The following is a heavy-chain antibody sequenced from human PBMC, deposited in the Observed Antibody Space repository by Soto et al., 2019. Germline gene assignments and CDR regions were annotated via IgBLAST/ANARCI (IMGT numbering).Heavy chain of an antibody. CDR3: ARERLVGAFDI. D-gene: IGHD2-21*01. V-gene: IGHV3-7*01. CDR1: GFTFSSYW. Sequence: PGGSLRLSCAASGFTFSSYWMSWVRQAPGKGLEWVANIKQDGSEKYYVDSVKGRFTISGDNAKNSLYLQMNSLRAEDTAVYYCARERLVGAFDIWGQGTMVTVSS. CDR2: IKQDGSEK. J-gene: IGHJ3*02.